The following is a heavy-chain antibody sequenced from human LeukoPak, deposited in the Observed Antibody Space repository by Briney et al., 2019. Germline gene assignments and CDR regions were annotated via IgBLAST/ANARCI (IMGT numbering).Heavy chain of an antibody. J-gene: IGHJ4*02. CDR3: AREYEYYYGSGSYWGVDY. CDR1: GYTFTGYY. V-gene: IGHV1-2*02. D-gene: IGHD3-10*01. Sequence: ASVKVSCKASGYTFTGYYIYWVRQAPGQGLEWMGWINPNSGVTNYAQKFQGRVTMTTDTSTSTAYMELRSLRSDDTAVYYCAREYEYYYGSGSYWGVDYWGQGTLVTVSS. CDR2: INPNSGVT.